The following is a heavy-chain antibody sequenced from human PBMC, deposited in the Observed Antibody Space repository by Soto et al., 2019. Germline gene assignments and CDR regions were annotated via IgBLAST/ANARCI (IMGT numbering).Heavy chain of an antibody. J-gene: IGHJ4*02. Sequence: ASVKVSCKASGYTFTSYGISWVRQAPGRGLEWMGWISAYNGNTNYAQKLQGRVTMTTDTSTSRADMELRSLRSDDTAVYYCARAFEYLDSFDYWGQGTLVTVYS. CDR1: GYTFTSYG. CDR3: ARAFEYLDSFDY. V-gene: IGHV1-18*01. CDR2: ISAYNGNT. D-gene: IGHD3-9*01.